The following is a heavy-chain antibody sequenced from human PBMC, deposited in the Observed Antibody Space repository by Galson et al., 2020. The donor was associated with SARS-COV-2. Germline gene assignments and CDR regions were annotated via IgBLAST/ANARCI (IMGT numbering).Heavy chain of an antibody. D-gene: IGHD3-9*01. V-gene: IGHV2-70*04. CDR1: EFSLSTSGMR. CDR3: ARTYYDILTGYYADFDY. J-gene: IGHJ4*02. Sequence: SGPTLVKPTQTLTLTCAFSEFSLSTSGMRVSWIRQPPGKALEWLARTDWDDDKFYSTSLKTRLTISKDTSKNQVVLTMTNMDPVDTATYYCARTYYDILTGYYADFDYWGQGTLVTVSS. CDR2: TDWDDDK.